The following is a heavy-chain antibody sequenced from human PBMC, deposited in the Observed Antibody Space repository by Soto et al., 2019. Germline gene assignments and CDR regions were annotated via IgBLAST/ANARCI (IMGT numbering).Heavy chain of an antibody. V-gene: IGHV3-30-3*01. CDR3: ARGIEWLLPPYPLDY. CDR2: ISYDGSNK. CDR1: GFTFSSYA. Sequence: QVQLVESGGGVVQPGRSLRLSCAASGFTFSSYAMHWVRQAPGKGLEWVAVISYDGSNKYYADSVKGRFTISRDNSKNTLYLQMNSLRAEDTAVYYCARGIEWLLPPYPLDYWGQGTLVTVSS. J-gene: IGHJ4*02. D-gene: IGHD3-22*01.